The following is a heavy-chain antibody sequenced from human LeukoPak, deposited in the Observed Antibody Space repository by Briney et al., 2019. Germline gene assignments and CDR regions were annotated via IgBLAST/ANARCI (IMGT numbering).Heavy chain of an antibody. CDR1: GYSLTELS. Sequence: GASVKVSCKVSGYSLTELSIHWVRQAPGKGLEWLGGFDPEDGEAVYAQNFQGRITMTEDTSTDTAYMELSSLRSEDTAVYYCATGVGGSYALDYWGQGTLVTVSS. CDR3: ATGVGGSYALDY. V-gene: IGHV1-24*01. CDR2: FDPEDGEA. D-gene: IGHD1-26*01. J-gene: IGHJ4*02.